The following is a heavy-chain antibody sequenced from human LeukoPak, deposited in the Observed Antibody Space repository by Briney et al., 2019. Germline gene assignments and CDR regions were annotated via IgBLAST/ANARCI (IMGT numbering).Heavy chain of an antibody. J-gene: IGHJ4*02. CDR3: AKEGRSLQTY. CDR2: IKEDGTGT. V-gene: IGHV3-7*03. D-gene: IGHD5-24*01. CDR1: GFMFSSNW. Sequence: GGSLRLSCAASGFMFSSNWMSWVRLAPGKGLEWVANIKEDGTGTYYVDSVKGRFTISRDNAKNSLYLQMNSLRVEDTAVYYCAKEGRSLQTYWGQGTLVTVSS.